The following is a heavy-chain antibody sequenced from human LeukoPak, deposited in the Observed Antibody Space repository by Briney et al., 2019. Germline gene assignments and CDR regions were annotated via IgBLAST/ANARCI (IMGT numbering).Heavy chain of an antibody. J-gene: IGHJ4*02. V-gene: IGHV3-30-3*01. CDR2: ISDDENHK. D-gene: IGHD3-22*01. CDR3: ARGSPGYYHSSGS. CDR1: GFTFSNYA. Sequence: GGSLRLSCAASGFTFSNYAMHWARQAPGKGLEWVAVISDDENHKFYADPVKGRFTISRDNAKNSLYLQMNSLRAEDTAVYYCARGSPGYYHSSGSGGQGTLVTVSS.